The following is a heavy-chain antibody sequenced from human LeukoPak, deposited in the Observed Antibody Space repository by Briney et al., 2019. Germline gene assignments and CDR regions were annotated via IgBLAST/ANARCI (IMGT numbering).Heavy chain of an antibody. CDR2: IYYSGST. V-gene: IGHV4-61*08. CDR3: ARGPYYDFWSGYYPANWFDP. D-gene: IGHD3-3*01. J-gene: IGHJ5*02. CDR1: GGSISSGGYS. Sequence: PSETLSLTCTVSGGSISSGGYSWSWIRQHPGKGLEWIGYIYYSGSTNYNPSLKSRVTISVDTSKNQFSLKLSSVTAADTAVYYCARGPYYDFWSGYYPANWFDPWGQGTLVTVSS.